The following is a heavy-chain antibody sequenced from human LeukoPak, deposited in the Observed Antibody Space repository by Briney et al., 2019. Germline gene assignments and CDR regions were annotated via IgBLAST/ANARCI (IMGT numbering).Heavy chain of an antibody. V-gene: IGHV3-23*01. CDR2: ISGSGGST. Sequence: GGSLRLSCAASGFTVSSNYMSWVRQAPGKGLEWVSDISGSGGSTYYADSVKGRFTISRDNSKNTLYLQMNSLRAEDTAVYYCANPPTVTTIRFDPWGQGTLVTVSS. D-gene: IGHD4-17*01. CDR1: GFTVSSNY. J-gene: IGHJ5*02. CDR3: ANPPTVTTIRFDP.